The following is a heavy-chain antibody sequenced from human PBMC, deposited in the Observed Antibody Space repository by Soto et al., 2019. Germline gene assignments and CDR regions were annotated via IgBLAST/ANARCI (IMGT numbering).Heavy chain of an antibody. V-gene: IGHV4-61*01. CDR2: IYYSGST. J-gene: IGHJ4*02. Sequence: SETLSLTCTVSGGSVSSGSYYWSWIRQPPGKGLEWIGYIYYSGSTNYNPSLKSRVTISVDTSKNQFSLKLSSVTAADTAVYYCARVGGQGLELFGIGYWGQGTLVTVSS. CDR1: GGSVSSGSYY. D-gene: IGHD1-7*01. CDR3: ARVGGQGLELFGIGY.